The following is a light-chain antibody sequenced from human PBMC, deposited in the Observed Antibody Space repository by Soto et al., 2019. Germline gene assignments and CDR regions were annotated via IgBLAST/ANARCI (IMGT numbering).Light chain of an antibody. CDR3: QQYGNSPPT. V-gene: IGKV3D-15*01. J-gene: IGKJ5*01. Sequence: EIVMTQSPGTLYVSPGERATLSCGASQSVSSNLAWYQQKPGQAPRLLIYGASTRATGIPARFSGSGSGTEFTLTISRLEPEDFAVYSCQQYGNSPPTFGQGTRLEIK. CDR1: QSVSSN. CDR2: GAS.